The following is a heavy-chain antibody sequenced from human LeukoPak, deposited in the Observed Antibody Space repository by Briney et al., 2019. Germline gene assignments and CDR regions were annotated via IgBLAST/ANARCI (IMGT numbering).Heavy chain of an antibody. D-gene: IGHD6-13*01. V-gene: IGHV3-33*06. CDR2: IWYDGSNK. CDR3: AKEGAYSSLDY. J-gene: IGHJ4*02. CDR1: GFTFSSYG. Sequence: PGRSLRLSRAASGFTFSSYGMHWVRQAPGKGLEWVAVIWYDGSNKYYADSVKGRFTISRDNSKNTLYLQMNSLRAEDTAVYYCAKEGAYSSLDYWGQGTLVTVSS.